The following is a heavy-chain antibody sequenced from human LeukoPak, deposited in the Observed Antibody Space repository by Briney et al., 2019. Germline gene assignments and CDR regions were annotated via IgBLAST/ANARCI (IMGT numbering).Heavy chain of an antibody. Sequence: PSETLSLTCAVSGYSISSGYYWGWIRQPPGKGLEWIGSIYHSGSTYYNPSLKSRVTISVDKSKNQFSLKLSSVTAADTAVYYCARGLYGSGSYYFDYWGQGTLVTVSS. J-gene: IGHJ4*02. CDR1: GYSISSGYY. D-gene: IGHD3-10*01. V-gene: IGHV4-38-2*01. CDR2: IYHSGST. CDR3: ARGLYGSGSYYFDY.